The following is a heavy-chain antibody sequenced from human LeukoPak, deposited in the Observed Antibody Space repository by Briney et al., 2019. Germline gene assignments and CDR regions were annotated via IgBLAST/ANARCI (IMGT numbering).Heavy chain of an antibody. J-gene: IGHJ4*01. CDR3: ARGNRTAIASSYFAY. V-gene: IGHV4-34*01. Sequence: PSETLSLTCAVYGGSFSGYYWSWIRQPPGEGLEWIGEINHSGSTNYNPSLKSRVTISVDTSKNQFSLKMSSVTAADTAVYYCARGNRTAIASSYFAYLGQGTLVTVSS. CDR1: GGSFSGYY. CDR2: INHSGST. D-gene: IGHD5-18*01.